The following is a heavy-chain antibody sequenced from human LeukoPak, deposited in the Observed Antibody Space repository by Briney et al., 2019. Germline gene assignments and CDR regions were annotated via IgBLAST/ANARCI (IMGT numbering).Heavy chain of an antibody. D-gene: IGHD6-13*01. Sequence: GGSLRLPCAASGFTFSSYSMNWVRQAPGKGLEWVSSISSSSSYIYYADSVKGRFTISRDNAKNSLYLQMNSLRAEDTAVYYFARASSSLFDYWGQGTLVTVSS. CDR1: GFTFSSYS. J-gene: IGHJ4*02. CDR2: ISSSSSYI. CDR3: ARASSSLFDY. V-gene: IGHV3-21*01.